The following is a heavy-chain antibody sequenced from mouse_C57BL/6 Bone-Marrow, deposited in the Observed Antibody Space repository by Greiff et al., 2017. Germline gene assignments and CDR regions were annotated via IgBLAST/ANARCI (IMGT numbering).Heavy chain of an antibody. V-gene: IGHV5-15*01. CDR2: VSNLAYSI. CDR3: ASDSSYRYWYCDV. Sequence: EVQRVESGGGLVQPGGSLKLSCAASGFTFSDYGMAWVRQAPRKGPEWVAFVSNLAYSIYYADTVTGRFTISRENAKNTLYLEMCILRSEDTAMYYCASDSSYRYWYCDVWGTGTTVTVSS. CDR1: GFTFSDYG. D-gene: IGHD1-1*01. J-gene: IGHJ1*03.